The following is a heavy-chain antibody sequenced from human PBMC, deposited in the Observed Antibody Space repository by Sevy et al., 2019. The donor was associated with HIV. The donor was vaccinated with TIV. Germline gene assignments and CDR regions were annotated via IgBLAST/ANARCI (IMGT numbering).Heavy chain of an antibody. V-gene: IGHV3-7*03. D-gene: IGHD2-2*01. CDR3: ARDCSSTSCLWGLDV. Sequence: GGSLRLSCAVSGFTFSTYWMSWVRQAPGKGLEWVANIKKDGSEKYYVDSVKGRFTISRDNAKNSLYLQMNSLRVEDTALYYCARDCSSTSCLWGLDVWGQWTSVTVSS. J-gene: IGHJ6*02. CDR2: IKKDGSEK. CDR1: GFTFSTYW.